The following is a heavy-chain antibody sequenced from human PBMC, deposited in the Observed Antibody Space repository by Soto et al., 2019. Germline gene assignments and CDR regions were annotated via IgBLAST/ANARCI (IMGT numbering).Heavy chain of an antibody. CDR2: IYYTGTT. CDR1: GGSMSSYS. CDR3: ARLGDYYQAFDY. J-gene: IGHJ4*02. D-gene: IGHD3-22*01. V-gene: IGHV4-59*08. Sequence: SETRSVTCTVSGGSMSSYSWSWFRQPPGKGLEWIGYIYYTGTTNYYPSLKSRATISVDTSRNQFSLNLSSVTAADTAVYYCARLGDYYQAFDYWGQGTLVTVS.